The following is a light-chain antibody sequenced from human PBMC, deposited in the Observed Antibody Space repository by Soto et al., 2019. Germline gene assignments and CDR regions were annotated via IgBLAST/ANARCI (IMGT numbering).Light chain of an antibody. CDR3: QHYDGSLT. CDR1: QTISSSY. J-gene: IGKJ4*01. V-gene: IGKV3-20*01. CDR2: AAS. Sequence: EIVLTQSPHTLSLSPGERASLSCRTSQTISSSYFAWYQQKPGQSPRLLVYAASIRAPGIPDRFCGSGSGADFTLTISRLEPADFAVYYCQHYDGSLTFGGGTRVEIK.